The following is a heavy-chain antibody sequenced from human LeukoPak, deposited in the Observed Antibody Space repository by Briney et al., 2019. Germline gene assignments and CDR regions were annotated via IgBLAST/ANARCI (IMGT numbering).Heavy chain of an antibody. CDR1: GFTFSSYA. V-gene: IGHV3-30-3*01. CDR3: ARDNLYYGMDV. Sequence: GGSLRLSCAASGFTFSSYAMHWVRQAPGKGLEWVAVISYDGSNKYYADSVKGRFTISRDNSKNTLYLQMNSLRAEDTAVYYCARDNLYYGMDVWGQGTTVTVSS. J-gene: IGHJ6*02. CDR2: ISYDGSNK. D-gene: IGHD1-14*01.